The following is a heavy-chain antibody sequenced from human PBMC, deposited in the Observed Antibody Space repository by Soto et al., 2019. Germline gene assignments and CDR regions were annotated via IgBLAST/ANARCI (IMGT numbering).Heavy chain of an antibody. J-gene: IGHJ5*02. CDR2: IIPILGIA. CDR1: GGTFSSYT. V-gene: IGHV1-69*02. Sequence: GASVKVSCKASGGTFSSYTISWVRQAPGQGLEWMGRIIPILGIANYAQKFQGRVTITADKSKNQFSLKLSSVTAADTAVYYCARGGLIVVVPAAITHTNWFDPWGQGTLVTVSS. CDR3: ARGGLIVVVPAAITHTNWFDP. D-gene: IGHD2-2*01.